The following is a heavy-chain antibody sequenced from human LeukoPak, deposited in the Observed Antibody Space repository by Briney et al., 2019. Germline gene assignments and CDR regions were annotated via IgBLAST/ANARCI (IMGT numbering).Heavy chain of an antibody. V-gene: IGHV3-30*02. Sequence: GGSLRLSCAASGFTFSSYGMHWVRQAPGKGLEWVAFIRYDGSNKYYADSVKGRFTISRDNSKNTLYLQMNSLRAEDTAVYYCATGTPRAFDIWGQGTMVTVSS. CDR3: ATGTPRAFDI. CDR1: GFTFSSYG. CDR2: IRYDGSNK. J-gene: IGHJ3*02.